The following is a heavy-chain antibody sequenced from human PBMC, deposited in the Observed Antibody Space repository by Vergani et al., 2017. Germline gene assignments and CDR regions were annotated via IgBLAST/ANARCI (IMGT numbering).Heavy chain of an antibody. D-gene: IGHD3-3*01. CDR1: GVSISSGSYY. CDR3: AREQGSITIFGVGYMDV. CDR2: IYTSGST. J-gene: IGHJ6*03. Sequence: QVQLQDSGPGLVKPSQTLSLTCTVSGVSISSGSYYWSWIRQPAGKGLEWSGSIYTSGSTNYNPSLKSRVTMSVDTSKNQFSLKLSSVTAADTAVYYCAREQGSITIFGVGYMDVWGKGTTGTVS. V-gene: IGHV4-61*02.